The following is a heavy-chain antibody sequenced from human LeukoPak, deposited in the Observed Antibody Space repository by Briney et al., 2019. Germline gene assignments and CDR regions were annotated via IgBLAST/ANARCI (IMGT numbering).Heavy chain of an antibody. V-gene: IGHV4-59*01. CDR3: ASGGYCGTTDCYPNWFDP. D-gene: IGHD2-2*01. CDR1: GGSLSSYH. J-gene: IGHJ5*02. Sequence: SETLSLTCTVSGGSLSSYHWSWIRQPPGKGLEWIGYMSYSGSTNYNPSLKSRVTISIDTSKNQFSLKLSSVTAADTAVYYCASGGYCGTTDCYPNWFDPWGQGTLVTVSS. CDR2: MSYSGST.